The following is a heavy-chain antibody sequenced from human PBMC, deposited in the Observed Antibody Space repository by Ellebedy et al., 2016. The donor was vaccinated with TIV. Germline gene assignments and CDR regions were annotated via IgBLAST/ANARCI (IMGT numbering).Heavy chain of an antibody. CDR3: ARDPTYYFESSGYSH. CDR2: ISSDESNK. CDR1: GFTFKSYA. Sequence: PGGSLRLSCAASGFTFKSYALHWVRQAPGKGLEWVAHISSDESNKYYADFVQGRFIISRDNSKNTVDLQMDSLRPDDTAVYYCARDPTYYFESSGYSHWGQGTLVTVSS. D-gene: IGHD3-22*01. J-gene: IGHJ4*02. V-gene: IGHV3-30-3*01.